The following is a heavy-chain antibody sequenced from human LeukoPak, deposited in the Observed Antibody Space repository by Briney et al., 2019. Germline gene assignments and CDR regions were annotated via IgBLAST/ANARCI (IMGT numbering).Heavy chain of an antibody. CDR2: IQQHGSET. V-gene: IGHV3-7*01. CDR1: GFTFSNYW. J-gene: IGHJ4*02. CDR3: AKDSYNWNYGGLFY. D-gene: IGHD1-7*01. Sequence: PGGSLRLSCEGSGFTFSNYWMCWVRQAPGKGLEWVANIQQHGSETYYGDSVKGRFTISRDNSKNTLYLQMNSLRAEDTAVYYCAKDSYNWNYGGLFYWGQGTLVTVSS.